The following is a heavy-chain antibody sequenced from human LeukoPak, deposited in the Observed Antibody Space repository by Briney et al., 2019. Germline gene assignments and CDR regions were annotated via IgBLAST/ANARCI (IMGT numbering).Heavy chain of an antibody. CDR3: AREVEGLRLGELSVKYYFDY. CDR1: GGTFSSYA. V-gene: IGHV1-69*04. CDR2: IIPILGIA. Sequence: GASVKVSCKASGGTFSSYAISRVRQAPGQGLEWMGRIIPILGIANYAQKFQGRVTITADKSTSTAYMELSSLRSEDTAVYYCAREVEGLRLGELSVKYYFDYWGQGTLVTVSS. J-gene: IGHJ4*02. D-gene: IGHD3-16*02.